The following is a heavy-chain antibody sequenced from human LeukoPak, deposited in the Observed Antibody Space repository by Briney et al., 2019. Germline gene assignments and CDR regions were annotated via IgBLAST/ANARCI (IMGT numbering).Heavy chain of an antibody. V-gene: IGHV4-61*01. CDR2: IYYSGST. Sequence: SQTLSLTCTVSGGSISSGSHYWSWIRQPPGKGLEWIGYIYYSGSTNYNPSLKSRVTISVDTSKNQFSLKLSSVTAADTAVYYCARDWVGYYDSSGYVSDAFDIWGQGTMVTVSS. J-gene: IGHJ3*02. D-gene: IGHD3-22*01. CDR1: GGSISSGSHY. CDR3: ARDWVGYYDSSGYVSDAFDI.